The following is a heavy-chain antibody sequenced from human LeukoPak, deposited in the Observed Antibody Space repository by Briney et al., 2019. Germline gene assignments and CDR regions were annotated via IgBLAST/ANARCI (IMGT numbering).Heavy chain of an antibody. CDR1: GGTFSSYA. CDR2: IIPIFGTA. D-gene: IGHD5-18*01. Sequence: SVKVSCKASGGTFSSYAVSWVRQAPGQGLEWMGGIIPIFGTAKYAQMLQGRVTITADESTSTAYMELSSLRSEDTAVYYCAYHTSMGLGWFDPWGQGTLDTVSS. V-gene: IGHV1-69*13. J-gene: IGHJ5*02. CDR3: AYHTSMGLGWFDP.